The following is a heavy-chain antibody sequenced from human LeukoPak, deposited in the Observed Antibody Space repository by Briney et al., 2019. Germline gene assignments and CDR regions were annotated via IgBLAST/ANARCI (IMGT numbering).Heavy chain of an antibody. J-gene: IGHJ4*02. CDR2: IYNTGEIT. D-gene: IGHD4/OR15-4a*01. CDR1: GGSFSSYY. CDR3: ARMGAIAGASANVDF. V-gene: IGHV4-59*01. Sequence: SETLSLTCAVYGGSFSSYYWSWIRQLPGKGLEWIGYIYNTGEITDYSPSLKSRVTISVDTSKNQFSLRLNSVTTADTAVYYCARMGAIAGASANVDFWGQGTLVTVSS.